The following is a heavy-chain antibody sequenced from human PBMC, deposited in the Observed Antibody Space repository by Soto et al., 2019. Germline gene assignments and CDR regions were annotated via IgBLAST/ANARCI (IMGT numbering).Heavy chain of an antibody. CDR3: ARDPRPPTGWLGFWEYGMDV. V-gene: IGHV1-2*02. J-gene: IGHJ6*02. CDR1: GYTFTGNY. Sequence: QVHLVQSGAEVKNPGASVKVSCKASGYTFTGNYIHWVRQAPGQGLEWMGWVNPDNGGTTSARKLQGRVTMTRETYVTTAYMELSRLISDDTAVYYCARDPRPPTGWLGFWEYGMDVWGQGTTVTGSS. D-gene: IGHD3-3*01. CDR2: VNPDNGGT.